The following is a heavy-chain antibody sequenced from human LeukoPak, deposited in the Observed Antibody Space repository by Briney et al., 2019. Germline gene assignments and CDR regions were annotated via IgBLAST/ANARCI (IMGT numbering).Heavy chain of an antibody. CDR2: ISSNGGST. Sequence: GGSLRLSCAASGFTFSSYAMHWVRQAPGKGLEYVSAISSNGGSTYYANSVKGRFTISRDNSKNTLYLQMGSLRAEDMAVYYCARGDFDWLGDYWGQGALVTVSS. D-gene: IGHD3-9*01. CDR3: ARGDFDWLGDY. V-gene: IGHV3-64*01. CDR1: GFTFSSYA. J-gene: IGHJ4*02.